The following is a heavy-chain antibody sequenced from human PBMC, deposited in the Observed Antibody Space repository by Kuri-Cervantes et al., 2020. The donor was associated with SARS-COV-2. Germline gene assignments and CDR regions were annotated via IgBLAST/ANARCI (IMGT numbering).Heavy chain of an antibody. Sequence: ASVKVSCKASGYTFSDYYIYWVRQAPGQGLEWMGWINPNSGGTNYAQKFQGWVTMTRDTSINTAYMELSRLRSDDMAVYYCARGMVRGIIQYYYYPMDVWGQGTTVTDSS. J-gene: IGHJ6*02. CDR1: GYTFSDYY. D-gene: IGHD3-10*01. CDR2: INPNSGGT. V-gene: IGHV1-2*04. CDR3: ARGMVRGIIQYYYYPMDV.